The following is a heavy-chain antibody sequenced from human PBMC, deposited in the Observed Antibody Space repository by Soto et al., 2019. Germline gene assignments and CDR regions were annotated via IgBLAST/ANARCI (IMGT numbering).Heavy chain of an antibody. CDR2: IYRSVST. CDR1: GDSISSGNYY. D-gene: IGHD3-10*01. CDR3: ARGVPSPPFSGSSWFDP. V-gene: IGHV4-31*03. J-gene: IGHJ5*02. Sequence: QVQLQESGPGLVKPSQTLSLTCTVSGDSISSGNYYWSWIRQYPGKGLEYIGYIYRSVSTYYNPSLKSRVTISEDTSKNQFSLKISSLTAAEPSVYYCARGVPSPPFSGSSWFDPWCQGSLVTVSS.